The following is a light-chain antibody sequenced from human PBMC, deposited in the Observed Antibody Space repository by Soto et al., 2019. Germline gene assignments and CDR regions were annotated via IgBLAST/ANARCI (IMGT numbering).Light chain of an antibody. CDR1: QSISIS. V-gene: IGKV1-39*01. Sequence: DIRMTQSPASRSASVLGRVTITCRASQSISISLNWYQLKPGKAPNLLMYGASYLKSGVPTRFSGSGSGTDFTLTISSLQPEDFATYYCQQTYTTPEITFGQGTRLEIK. CDR3: QQTYTTPEIT. CDR2: GAS. J-gene: IGKJ5*01.